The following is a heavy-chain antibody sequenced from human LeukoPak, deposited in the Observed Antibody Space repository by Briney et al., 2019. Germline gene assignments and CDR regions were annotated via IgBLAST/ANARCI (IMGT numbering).Heavy chain of an antibody. J-gene: IGHJ5*02. Sequence: GRSLRLSCAASGFTFSSYGMHWVRQAPGKGLEWVAVIWYVGSNKYYADSVKGRFTISRDNSKNTLYLQMNSLRAEDTAVYYCARGGSSSWYDGDWFDPWGQGTLVTVSS. CDR1: GFTFSSYG. V-gene: IGHV3-33*01. D-gene: IGHD6-13*01. CDR3: ARGGSSSWYDGDWFDP. CDR2: IWYVGSNK.